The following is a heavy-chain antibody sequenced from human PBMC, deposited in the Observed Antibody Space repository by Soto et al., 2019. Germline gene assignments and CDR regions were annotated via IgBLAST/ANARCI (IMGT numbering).Heavy chain of an antibody. J-gene: IGHJ5*02. CDR3: GGGGGDYDWFDP. V-gene: IGHV4-4*02. CDR2: IYHSGST. CDR1: SGSISSSNW. Sequence: QVQLQESGPGLVKPSGTLSLTCAVSSGSISSSNWWSWVRQPPGKGLEWIGEIYHSGSTNYNPSPKRRVTISGDKSKNPVSQYVSSVTCRETAEYSCGGGGGDYDWFDPWCQGTLVTVSS. D-gene: IGHD4-17*01.